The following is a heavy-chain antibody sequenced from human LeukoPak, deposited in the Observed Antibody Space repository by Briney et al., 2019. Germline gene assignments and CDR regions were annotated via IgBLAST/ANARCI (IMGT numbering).Heavy chain of an antibody. V-gene: IGHV4-4*02. J-gene: IGHJ4*02. CDR2: IYHSGST. CDR3: ARGSIWFGELLSLDY. D-gene: IGHD3-10*01. Sequence: PAGTLSLTCAVSGGSISSSNWWRWVRQPPGKGLEWIGGIYHSGSTNYNPSLKSRVTISVDKSKNQFSLKLSSVTAADTAVYYCARGSIWFGELLSLDYWGQGTLVTVS. CDR1: GGSISSSNW.